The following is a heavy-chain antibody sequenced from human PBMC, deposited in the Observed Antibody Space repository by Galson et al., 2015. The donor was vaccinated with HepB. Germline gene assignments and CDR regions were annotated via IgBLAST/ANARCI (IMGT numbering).Heavy chain of an antibody. CDR2: IWYDGSNK. V-gene: IGHV3-33*01. CDR1: GFTFSSYG. J-gene: IGHJ3*02. D-gene: IGHD6-13*01. CDR3: ARDWLGINPGDAFDI. Sequence: SLRLSCAASGFTFSSYGMHWVRQAPGKGLEWVAVIWYDGSNKYYADSVKGRFTISRDNSKNTLYLQMNSLRAEDTAVYYCARDWLGINPGDAFDIWGQGTMVTVSS.